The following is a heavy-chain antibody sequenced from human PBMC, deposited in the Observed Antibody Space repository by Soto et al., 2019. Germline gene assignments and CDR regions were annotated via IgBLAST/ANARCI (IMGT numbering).Heavy chain of an antibody. V-gene: IGHV3-48*04. CDR2: ISKSGGTI. D-gene: IGHD2-15*01. CDR3: AHLVVAGITYYFDS. CDR1: GLTFSAYP. Sequence: GGSLRLSCAASGLTFSAYPMNWVRQAPGKGLEWVSYISKSGGTINYADSVKGRFTISRDNAKNSLYLQMNGLRAEDTATYYCAHLVVAGITYYFDSWGQGTLVTVSS. J-gene: IGHJ4*02.